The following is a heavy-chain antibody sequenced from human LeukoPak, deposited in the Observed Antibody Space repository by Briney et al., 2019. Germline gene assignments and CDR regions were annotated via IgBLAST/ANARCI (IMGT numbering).Heavy chain of an antibody. CDR3: ARGSYYDSSGSPKAAYY. J-gene: IGHJ4*02. CDR2: INTNTGNP. D-gene: IGHD3-22*01. V-gene: IGHV7-4-1*02. CDR1: DYTFTSYG. Sequence: ASVKVSCKASDYTFTSYGISWVRQAPGQGLEWMGWINTNTGNPTYAQGFTGRFVFSLDTSVSTAYLQISSLKAEDTAVYYCARGSYYDSSGSPKAAYYWGQGTLVTVSS.